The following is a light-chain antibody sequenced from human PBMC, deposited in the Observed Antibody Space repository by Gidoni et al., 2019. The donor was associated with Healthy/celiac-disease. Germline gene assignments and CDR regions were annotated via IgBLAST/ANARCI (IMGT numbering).Light chain of an antibody. CDR2: LGS. Sequence: SISCRSSQSLLHSNGYNYLDWYLQKPGQSPQLLIYLGSNRASGVPDRFSGSGSGTDFTLKISRVEAEYVGVYYCMQALQTPLTFGGGTKVEI. V-gene: IGKV2-28*01. CDR3: MQALQTPLT. J-gene: IGKJ4*01. CDR1: QSLLHSNGYNY.